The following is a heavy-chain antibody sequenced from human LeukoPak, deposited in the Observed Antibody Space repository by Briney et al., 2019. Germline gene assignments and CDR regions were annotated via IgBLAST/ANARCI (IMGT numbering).Heavy chain of an antibody. V-gene: IGHV3-7*04. D-gene: IGHD6-13*01. J-gene: IGHJ4*01. CDR2: IRQDGSEK. Sequence: GGSLRLSCAVSGFTFTDYWMNWVRQAPGNGLEWVASIRQDGSEKAYVDSVKGRFTISRDNTKNSLSLQVNSLRVEDTAVYYCARDGTAAGLYFDLWGQGTLVTVSS. CDR3: ARDGTAAGLYFDL. CDR1: GFTFTDYW.